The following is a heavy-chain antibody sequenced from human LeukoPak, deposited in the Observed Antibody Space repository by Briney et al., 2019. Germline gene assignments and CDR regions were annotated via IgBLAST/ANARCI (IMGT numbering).Heavy chain of an antibody. CDR1: GFTFSSYS. D-gene: IGHD6-19*01. V-gene: IGHV3-21*01. J-gene: IGHJ4*02. CDR3: AKGSGWYFDY. Sequence: GGSLRLSCAASGFTFSSYSMNWVRQAPGKGLEWVSSISSSSSYIYYADSVKGRFTISRDNSKNTLYLQMNSLRAEDTAVYYCAKGSGWYFDYWGQGTLVTVSS. CDR2: ISSSSSYI.